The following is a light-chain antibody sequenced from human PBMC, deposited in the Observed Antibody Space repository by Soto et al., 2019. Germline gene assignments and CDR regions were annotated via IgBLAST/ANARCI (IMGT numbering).Light chain of an antibody. CDR2: DAS. Sequence: EIVLTQSPGTLSLSPGERATLSCRASQSVTGYLAWYQHKPGQAPRLLIYDASDRATGIPARFSGSGSGTDFTPTISSLEPEDFAIYYCRLRSNWPGIPFRQGTRLEIK. CDR1: QSVTGY. J-gene: IGKJ5*01. V-gene: IGKV3-11*01. CDR3: RLRSNWPGIP.